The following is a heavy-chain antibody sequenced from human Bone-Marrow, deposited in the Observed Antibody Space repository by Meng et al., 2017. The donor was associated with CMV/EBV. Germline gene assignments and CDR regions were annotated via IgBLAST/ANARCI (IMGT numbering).Heavy chain of an antibody. D-gene: IGHD6-13*01. CDR1: GGSISSYY. CDR3: ARALCSSCPLVAD. CDR2: IYYSGST. Sequence: GSLRLSCTVSGGSISSYYWSWIRQPPGKGLEWIGYIYYSGSTNYNPSLKSRVTISVDTSKNQFSLKLSSVTAADTAVYYCARALCSSCPLVADWGQGTLVTVAS. J-gene: IGHJ4*02. V-gene: IGHV4-59*01.